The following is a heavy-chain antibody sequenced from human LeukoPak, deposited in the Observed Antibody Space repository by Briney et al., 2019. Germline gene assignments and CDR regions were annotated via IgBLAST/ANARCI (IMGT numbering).Heavy chain of an antibody. CDR3: AREGGFYRPLDY. J-gene: IGHJ4*02. V-gene: IGHV4-4*02. CDR2: VHLDGRT. CDR1: GGSITTTNW. Sequence: SETLSLTCGVSGGSITTTNWWTWVRQPPGKGLEWIGEVHLDGRTNYNPSLESRLTMSVDLSENHISLGLTAVTAADTAVYYRAREGGFYRPLDYSGQGTLVTVSS. D-gene: IGHD3-3*01.